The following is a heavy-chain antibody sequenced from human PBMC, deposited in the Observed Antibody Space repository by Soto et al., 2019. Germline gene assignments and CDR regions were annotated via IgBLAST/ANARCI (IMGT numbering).Heavy chain of an antibody. CDR3: ARQRLQFYYFDY. J-gene: IGHJ4*02. D-gene: IGHD5-12*01. V-gene: IGHV4-39*01. CDR2: IYYSGST. CDR1: GGSISSSSYY. Sequence: QLQLQESGPGLVKPSETLSLTCTVSGGSISSSSYYWGWIRQPPGKGLEWIGSIYYSGSTYYNPSLKSRVTISVDTSKNQFSLKLSSVTAADTAVYYCARQRLQFYYFDYWGQGTLVTVSS.